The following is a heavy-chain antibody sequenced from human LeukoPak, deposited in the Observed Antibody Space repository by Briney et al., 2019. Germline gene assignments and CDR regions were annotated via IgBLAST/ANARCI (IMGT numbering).Heavy chain of an antibody. CDR1: GYSFTTYW. CDR2: IYPADSTA. Sequence: GESLKISCKGSGYSFTTYWIGWVRQMPGKGLEWMGIIYPADSTAHYSPSFQGQVTISADKSISTAYLQWSSLKASDTAMYYCARRVRTGDRGHYFDYWGQGTLVTVSS. V-gene: IGHV5-51*01. J-gene: IGHJ4*02. D-gene: IGHD7-27*01. CDR3: ARRVRTGDRGHYFDY.